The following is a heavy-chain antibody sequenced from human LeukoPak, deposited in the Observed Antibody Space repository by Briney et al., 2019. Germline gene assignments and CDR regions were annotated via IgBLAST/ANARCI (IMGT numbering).Heavy chain of an antibody. CDR3: ATAVFKRFDY. CDR1: GFTFSCAD. V-gene: IGHV3-73*01. CDR2: IRRKSDNYAT. D-gene: IGHD5-18*01. J-gene: IGHJ4*02. Sequence: GASLRLSCAAAGFTFSCADMHWVRQASGKGLEWVSRIRRKSDNYATVYVASVKGRLTISRDDSKNMDYLQMNSLKTEDTAIYFCATAVFKRFDYWGQGNLVTVSS.